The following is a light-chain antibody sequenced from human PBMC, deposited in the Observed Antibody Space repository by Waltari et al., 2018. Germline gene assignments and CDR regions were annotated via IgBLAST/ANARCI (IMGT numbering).Light chain of an antibody. Sequence: QSALTQPASVSGSPGQSTTIHCTGTSSDVGGYNYVSWYQQHPGKAPKLMIYEVSNRPSGVSNRFSGSKSGNTASLTISGLQAEDEADYYCSSYTSSSTRLFGGGTKLTVL. V-gene: IGLV2-14*01. CDR2: EVS. J-gene: IGLJ3*02. CDR1: SSDVGGYNY. CDR3: SSYTSSSTRL.